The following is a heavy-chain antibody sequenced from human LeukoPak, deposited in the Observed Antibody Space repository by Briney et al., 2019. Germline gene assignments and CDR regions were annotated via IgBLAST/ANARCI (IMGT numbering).Heavy chain of an antibody. CDR2: INPNSGGT. D-gene: IGHD5-18*01. J-gene: IGHJ4*02. Sequence: GASVKVSCKASGYTFTGYYMHWVRQAPGQGLEWMGWINPNSGGTNYAQKFQGWVTMTRDTSINTAYMELSRLRSDDTAVYYCATSRRDTAMAALDYWGQGTLVTVSS. CDR3: ATSRRDTAMAALDY. CDR1: GYTFTGYY. V-gene: IGHV1-2*04.